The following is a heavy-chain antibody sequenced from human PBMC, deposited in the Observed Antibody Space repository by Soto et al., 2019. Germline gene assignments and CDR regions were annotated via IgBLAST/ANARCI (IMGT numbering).Heavy chain of an antibody. CDR3: AKEMYSGSYYVRYYYYGMDV. Sequence: QVQLVESGGGVVQPGRSLRLSCAASGFTFSSYGMHWVRQAPGKGLEWVAVIWYDGSNKYYADSVKGRFTISRDNSKNTLYLQMNSLRAEDTAVYYCAKEMYSGSYYVRYYYYGMDVWGQGTTVTVSS. D-gene: IGHD1-26*01. CDR2: IWYDGSNK. CDR1: GFTFSSYG. V-gene: IGHV3-33*06. J-gene: IGHJ6*02.